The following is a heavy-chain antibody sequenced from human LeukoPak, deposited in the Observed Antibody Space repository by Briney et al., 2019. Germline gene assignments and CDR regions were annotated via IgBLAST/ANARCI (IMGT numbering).Heavy chain of an antibody. CDR2: INGDGSWT. J-gene: IGHJ4*02. V-gene: IGHV3-74*01. D-gene: IGHD2-2*01. CDR1: GNYW. Sequence: GGSLRLSCAASGNYWMHWVRQAPGKGLVWVSHINGDGSWTTYADSVKGRFTISKDDAKNTVYLQMNNLRAEDTAVYYCVSFYETYWGRGTLVTVSS. CDR3: VSFYETY.